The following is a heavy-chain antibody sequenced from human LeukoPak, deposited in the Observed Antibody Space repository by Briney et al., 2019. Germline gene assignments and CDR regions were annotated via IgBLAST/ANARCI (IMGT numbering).Heavy chain of an antibody. CDR3: ARSPSYDSSGYRFDY. CDR1: GYTFTSYG. Sequence: ASVKVSCKASGYTFTSYGISWVRQAPGQGLEWMGWISAYNGNTNYAQKLQGRVTMTTDTSTSTAYMELRSLRSDDTAVYYCARSPSYDSSGYRFDYWGQGTLVTVSS. CDR2: ISAYNGNT. V-gene: IGHV1-18*01. J-gene: IGHJ4*02. D-gene: IGHD3-22*01.